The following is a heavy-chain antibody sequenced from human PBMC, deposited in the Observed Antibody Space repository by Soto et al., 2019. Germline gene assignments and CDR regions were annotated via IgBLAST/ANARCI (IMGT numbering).Heavy chain of an antibody. CDR1: GGTFSSYT. CDR3: ARDLGYCSGGSCVYYYYYTDV. CDR2: IIPILGIA. D-gene: IGHD2-15*01. V-gene: IGHV1-69*02. Sequence: SVKVSCKASGGTFSSYTISWVRQAPGQGLEWMGRIIPILGIANYAQKFQGRVTITADKSTSTAYMELSSLRSEDTAVYYCARDLGYCSGGSCVYYYYYTDVWGKGTTVTVSS. J-gene: IGHJ6*03.